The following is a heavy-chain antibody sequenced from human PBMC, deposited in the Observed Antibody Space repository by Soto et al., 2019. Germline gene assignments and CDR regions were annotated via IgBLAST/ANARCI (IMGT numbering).Heavy chain of an antibody. CDR2: TSGTGSST. V-gene: IGHV3-23*01. J-gene: IGHJ3*02. CDR1: GFTFSSYA. Sequence: PGGSLRLSCAASGFTFSSYAMSWVRQAPGKGLEWVSATSGTGSSTFHADSVKGRFTISRVNSKNTLYLQMNSLRAEDTAVYYCAKNKRYFDWLSRDTFDIWGQGTMVTVSS. CDR3: AKNKRYFDWLSRDTFDI. D-gene: IGHD3-9*01.